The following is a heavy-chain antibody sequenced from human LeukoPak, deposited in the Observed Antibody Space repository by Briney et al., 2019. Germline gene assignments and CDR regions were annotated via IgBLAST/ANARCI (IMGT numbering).Heavy chain of an antibody. CDR3: ARRVGSGEFDY. D-gene: IGHD3-10*01. CDR2: INHSGST. V-gene: IGHV4-34*01. Sequence: GSLRLSCTTFGFTFGDYGMSWIRQPPGKGLEWIGEINHSGSTNYNPSLKSRVTISVDTSKNQFSLKLSSVTAADTAVYYCARRVGSGEFDYWGQGTLVTVSS. J-gene: IGHJ4*02. CDR1: GFTFGDYG.